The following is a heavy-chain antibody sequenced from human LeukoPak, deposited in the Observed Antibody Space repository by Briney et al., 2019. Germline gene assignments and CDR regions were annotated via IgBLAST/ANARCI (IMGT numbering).Heavy chain of an antibody. CDR1: GGSISSYY. CDR2: IYYSGST. J-gene: IGHJ4*02. CDR3: ARGVVVRSFDY. Sequence: PSETLSLTCTVSGGSISSYYWSWIRQPPGKGLEWIGYIYYSGSTNYNPSLKSRVTISVDTSKNQFSLKLSSVTAADTAVYYCARGVVVRSFDYWSQGTLVTVSS. V-gene: IGHV4-59*01. D-gene: IGHD3-22*01.